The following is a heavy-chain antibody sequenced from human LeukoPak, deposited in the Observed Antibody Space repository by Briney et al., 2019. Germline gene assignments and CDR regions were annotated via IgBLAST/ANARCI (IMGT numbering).Heavy chain of an antibody. CDR2: IYYSGST. V-gene: IGHV4-59*01. J-gene: IGHJ5*02. D-gene: IGHD6-13*01. Sequence: SETLSLTCTDSGGSISSYYWSWIRQPPGKGLEWIGYIYYSGSTNYNPSLKSRVTISVDASKNQFSLKLSSVTAADTAVYYCARDAFGLAAAGTWFDPWGQGTLVTVSS. CDR3: ARDAFGLAAAGTWFDP. CDR1: GGSISSYY.